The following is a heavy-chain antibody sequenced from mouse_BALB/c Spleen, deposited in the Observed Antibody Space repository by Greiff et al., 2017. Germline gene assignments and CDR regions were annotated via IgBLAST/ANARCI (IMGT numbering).Heavy chain of an antibody. CDR3: TRSVDGYLFAY. CDR1: GYTFTSYW. D-gene: IGHD2-3*01. CDR2: IYPSDSYT. Sequence: QVQLQQSGAELVRPGASVKLSCKASGYTFTSYWINWVKQRPGQGLEWIGNIYPSDSYTNYNQKFKDKATLTVDKSSSTAYMQLSSPTSEDSAVYYCTRSVDGYLFAYWGQGTLVTVSA. V-gene: IGHV1-69*02. J-gene: IGHJ3*01.